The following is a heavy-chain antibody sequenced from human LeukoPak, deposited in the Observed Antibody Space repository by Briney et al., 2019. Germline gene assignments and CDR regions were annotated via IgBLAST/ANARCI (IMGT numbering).Heavy chain of an antibody. CDR3: ARIKKSQSGSYYSGFDY. J-gene: IGHJ4*02. CDR1: GFTFSSYS. CDR2: ISSSSSYI. D-gene: IGHD1-26*01. Sequence: PGGSLRLSCAASGFTFSSYSMNWVRQAPGKGLEWVSSISSSSSYIYYADSVKGRFTISRDNSKNTLYLQMNSLRAEDTAVYYCARIKKSQSGSYYSGFDYWGQGTLVTVSS. V-gene: IGHV3-21*04.